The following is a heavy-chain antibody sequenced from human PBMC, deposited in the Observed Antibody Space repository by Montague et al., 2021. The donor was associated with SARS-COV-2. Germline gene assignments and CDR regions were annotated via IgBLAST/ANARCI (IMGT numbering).Heavy chain of an antibody. D-gene: IGHD6-19*01. V-gene: IGHV4-38-2*02. J-gene: IGHJ3*02. CDR1: GYSISTGYY. Sequence: SETLSLTCTVSGYSISTGYYWGWIRQPPGKGLVWIGTIYHSGSTYFNPSLKSRVTISVDTSKNQFSLNLSSVTAADTAVYYCAKVAGSHDTFDIWGRGTMVTVYS. CDR3: AKVAGSHDTFDI. CDR2: IYHSGST.